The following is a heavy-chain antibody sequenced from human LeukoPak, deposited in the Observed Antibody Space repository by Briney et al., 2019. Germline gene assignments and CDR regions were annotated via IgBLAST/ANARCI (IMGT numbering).Heavy chain of an antibody. CDR1: GYSFSSHW. D-gene: IGHD3-22*01. Sequence: GESLKISCKGSGYSFSSHWIGWVRQMPGKGLEWMGIIYPGDSDTRYSPSFQGQVTISADKSISTAYLQWSSLKASDTAMYYCARIVYDSSGYYCWYFDLWGRGTLVTVSS. V-gene: IGHV5-51*01. CDR3: ARIVYDSSGYYCWYFDL. J-gene: IGHJ2*01. CDR2: IYPGDSDT.